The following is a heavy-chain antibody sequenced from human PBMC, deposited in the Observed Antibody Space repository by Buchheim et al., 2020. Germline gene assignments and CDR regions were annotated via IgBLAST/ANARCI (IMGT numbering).Heavy chain of an antibody. J-gene: IGHJ4*02. CDR2: IDRSSSSM. CDR3: ATGGSAVTTTPLFDY. Sequence: EVQLVESGGGLVQPGGSLRLSCAASGFTFSTYSMNWVRQAPGKGLEWVSYIDRSSSSMYYADSLKGRFTVSRDNAKNSLYLQMNSLRDEDTAVYYCATGGSAVTTTPLFDYWGRGTL. V-gene: IGHV3-48*02. CDR1: GFTFSTYS. D-gene: IGHD4-17*01.